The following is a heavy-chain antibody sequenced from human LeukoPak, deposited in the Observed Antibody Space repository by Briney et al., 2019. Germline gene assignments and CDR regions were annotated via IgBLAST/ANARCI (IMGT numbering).Heavy chain of an antibody. V-gene: IGHV3-66*02. CDR2: IYSGGST. J-gene: IGHJ4*02. CDR1: GFTVSSNY. Sequence: GGSLRLSCAASGFTVSSNYMSWVRQAPGKGLEWVSLIYSGGSTYYADSVKGRFTISRDNSKNTPYLQMNSLRAEDTAVYYCASRSSGLRPYYIDYWGQGTLVTVSS. CDR3: ASRSSGLRPYYIDY. D-gene: IGHD6-19*01.